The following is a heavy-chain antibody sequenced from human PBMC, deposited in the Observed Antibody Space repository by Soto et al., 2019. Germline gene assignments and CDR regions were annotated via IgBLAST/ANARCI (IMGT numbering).Heavy chain of an antibody. V-gene: IGHV4-34*01. J-gene: IGHJ6*02. D-gene: IGHD2-2*01. Sequence: QVQLQQWGAGLLKPSETLSLTCAVYGGSFSGYYWSWIRQPPGKGLEWIGEINHSGSTNYNPSLKSRVTISVDTSKIQFSLKLSSVTAADTAVYYCARGRFYPNCSSTSCYGGYYYYGMDVWGQGTTVTVSS. CDR3: ARGRFYPNCSSTSCYGGYYYYGMDV. CDR2: INHSGST. CDR1: GGSFSGYY.